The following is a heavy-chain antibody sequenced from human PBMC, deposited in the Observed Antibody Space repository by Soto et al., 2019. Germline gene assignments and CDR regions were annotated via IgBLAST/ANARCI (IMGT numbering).Heavy chain of an antibody. CDR1: GYTFTSYA. J-gene: IGHJ3*02. CDR3: ARDSNYVRGVIFNAFDI. CDR2: INAGNGNT. V-gene: IGHV1-3*01. Sequence: ASVQVSCKASGYTFTSYALHWVRQAPGQRLEWMGWINAGNGNTKYSQKFQGRVTITRDTSASTAYLELSSLRSEDTFLYYCARDSNYVRGVIFNAFDIWGQGTMVTVSS. D-gene: IGHD3-10*02.